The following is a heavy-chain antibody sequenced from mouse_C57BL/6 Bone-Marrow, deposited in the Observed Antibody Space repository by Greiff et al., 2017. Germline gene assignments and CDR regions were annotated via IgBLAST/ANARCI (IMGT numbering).Heavy chain of an antibody. CDR3: ARRDYYGSRENY. CDR2: IYPRSGNT. V-gene: IGHV1-81*01. CDR1: GYTFTSYG. D-gene: IGHD1-1*01. Sequence: VQLQQSGAELARPGASVKLSCKASGYTFTSYGISWVKQRTGQGLEWIGEIYPRSGNTYYNEKFKGKATLTAAKSSSTAYMELRSLTSEDSAVYFCARRDYYGSRENYGGQGTTLTVTS. J-gene: IGHJ2*01.